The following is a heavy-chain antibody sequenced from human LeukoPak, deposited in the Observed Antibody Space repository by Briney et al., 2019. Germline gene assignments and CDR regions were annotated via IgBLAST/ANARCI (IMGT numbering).Heavy chain of an antibody. CDR3: ARRGYPSDREFIPWAFDY. J-gene: IGHJ4*02. V-gene: IGHV1-24*01. D-gene: IGHD1-26*01. CDR2: FDPEDGET. CDR1: GYTLTELS. Sequence: GASVKVSCKVSGYTLTELSMHWVRQAPGKGLEWMGGFDPEDGETIYAQKFQGRVTMTEDTSTDTAYMELSSLRSEDTAVYYCARRGYPSDREFIPWAFDYWGQGTLVTVSS.